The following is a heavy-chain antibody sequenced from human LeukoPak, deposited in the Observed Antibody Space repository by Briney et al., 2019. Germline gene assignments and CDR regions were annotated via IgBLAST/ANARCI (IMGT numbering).Heavy chain of an antibody. CDR1: GFTFSSYA. Sequence: GGSLRLSCAASGFTFSSYAMGWVRQAPGKGLEWVSTISGSGGSTYSADSVKGRFTISRDNSKNTLYLQMNSPRAEDTAVYYCAKAQHSSVWGYFDYWGQGTLVTVSS. CDR2: ISGSGGST. D-gene: IGHD6-25*01. CDR3: AKAQHSSVWGYFDY. V-gene: IGHV3-23*01. J-gene: IGHJ4*02.